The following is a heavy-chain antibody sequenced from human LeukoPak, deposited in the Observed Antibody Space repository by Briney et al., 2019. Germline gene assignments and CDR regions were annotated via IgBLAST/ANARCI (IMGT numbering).Heavy chain of an antibody. J-gene: IGHJ5*02. CDR2: IYYSGST. Sequence: SETLSLTCTVSGGSISSSSYYWGWIRQPPGKGLEWIGSIYYSGSTYYNPSLKSRVTISVDTSKNQFSLKLSSVTAADTAVYYCARIYCDGGGCYWFDPWGQGTLVTVSS. V-gene: IGHV4-39*07. CDR1: GGSISSSSYY. CDR3: ARIYCDGGGCYWFDP. D-gene: IGHD2-15*01.